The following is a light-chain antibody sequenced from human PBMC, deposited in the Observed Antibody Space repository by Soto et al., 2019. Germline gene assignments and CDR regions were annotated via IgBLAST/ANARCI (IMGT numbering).Light chain of an antibody. CDR2: AAS. CDR1: QSISSY. CDR3: QQSYSTPLT. J-gene: IGKJ4*01. V-gene: IGKV1-39*01. Sequence: DIHMTQSPSSLSASVGNRVTIACRASQSISSYLNWYQQKPGQAPKLLIYAASSLQSGVPSRFSGSGSGTDFTLTISSMQTEDFATYYCQQSYSTPLTFGGGTKVDIK.